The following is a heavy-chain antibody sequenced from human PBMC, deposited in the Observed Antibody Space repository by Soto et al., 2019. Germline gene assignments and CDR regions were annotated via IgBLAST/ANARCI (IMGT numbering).Heavy chain of an antibody. CDR2: IIPILGIA. D-gene: IGHD5-18*01. J-gene: IGHJ6*03. CDR3: ATLENGIQLWEYYYYYMDV. V-gene: IGHV1-69*02. CDR1: GGTFSSYT. Sequence: QVQLVQSGAEVKKPGSSVKVSCKASGGTFSSYTISWVRQAPGQGLEWMGRIIPILGIANYAQKFQGRVTITADKSTSTAYMELSSLRSEDTAVYYWATLENGIQLWEYYYYYMDVWGKGTTVTVSS.